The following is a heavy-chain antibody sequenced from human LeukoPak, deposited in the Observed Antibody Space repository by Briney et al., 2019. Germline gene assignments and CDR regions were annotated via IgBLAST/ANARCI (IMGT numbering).Heavy chain of an antibody. V-gene: IGHV4-34*01. Sequence: PSETLSLTCAVYGGSFSGYYWSWIRQPPGKGLEWIGEINHSGSTNYNPSLKSRLSISIDTSKNQFSLKLRSLTAADTAVYYCARDSGFGEPFDYWGQGTLVSVSS. CDR1: GGSFSGYY. D-gene: IGHD3-10*01. CDR2: INHSGST. J-gene: IGHJ4*02. CDR3: ARDSGFGEPFDY.